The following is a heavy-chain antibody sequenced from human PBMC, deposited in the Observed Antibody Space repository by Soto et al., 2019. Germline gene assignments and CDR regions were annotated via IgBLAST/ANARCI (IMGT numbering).Heavy chain of an antibody. CDR2: INHSGST. CDR1: GGSFSGYY. D-gene: IGHD3-10*01. V-gene: IGHV4-34*01. J-gene: IGHJ4*02. CDR3: AYGSGSYYYFDY. Sequence: SETLSLTCAVYGGSFSGYYWSWIRPPPGKGLEWIGEINHSGSTNYNPSLKSRVTISVDTSKNQFSLKLSSVTAADTAGYYCAYGSGSYYYFDYWGQGTLVTVSS.